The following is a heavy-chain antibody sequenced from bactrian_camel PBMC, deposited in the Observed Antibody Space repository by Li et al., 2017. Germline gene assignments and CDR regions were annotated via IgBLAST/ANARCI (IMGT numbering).Heavy chain of an antibody. Sequence: HVQLVESGGRSVQAGGSLTLSCAASGNSENGRCMAWFRQAPGKEREGVAGISSDGSTRYADSVKGRFTISRDNAKNTINLELNSLKTEDTAMYYCARDRGLAVPAGSFDYWAQGTQVTVS. J-gene: IGHJ6*01. CDR2: ISSDGST. V-gene: IGHV3S53*01. D-gene: IGHD6*01. CDR3: ARDRGLAVPAGSFDY. CDR1: GNSENGRC.